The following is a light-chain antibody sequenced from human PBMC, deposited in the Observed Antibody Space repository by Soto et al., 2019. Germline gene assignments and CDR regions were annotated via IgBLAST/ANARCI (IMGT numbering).Light chain of an antibody. Sequence: EIVLTHSPGTLSLSPWERAALSCSASEPVSTSFLAWYQQKRGQPPRLLIYGASTRATGVPDRFSGSGSGTDFTLTISELDPEDFAVYYCQVYHWSLTWTFGPGTKVDIK. J-gene: IGKJ1*01. CDR1: EPVSTSF. CDR3: QVYHWSLTWT. CDR2: GAS. V-gene: IGKV3-20*01.